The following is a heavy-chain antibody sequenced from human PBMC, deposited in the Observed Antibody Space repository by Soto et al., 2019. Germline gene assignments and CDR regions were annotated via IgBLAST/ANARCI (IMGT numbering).Heavy chain of an antibody. V-gene: IGHV4-59*01. CDR2: IYYSGST. Sequence: LSETLSLTCTVSGGAISSYYWSWIRQPPGKGLEWIGYIYYSGSTNYNPSLKSRVTISVDTSKNQFSQKLSSVTAADTAVYYCARDGSSFWSDYYYGMDVWGQGTTVTVSS. D-gene: IGHD6-6*01. CDR1: GGAISSYY. J-gene: IGHJ6*02. CDR3: ARDGSSFWSDYYYGMDV.